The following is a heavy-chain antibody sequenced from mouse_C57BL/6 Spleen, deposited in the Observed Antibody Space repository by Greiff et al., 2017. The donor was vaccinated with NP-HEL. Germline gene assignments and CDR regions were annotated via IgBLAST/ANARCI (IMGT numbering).Heavy chain of an antibody. V-gene: IGHV5-4*03. D-gene: IGHD1-1*01. CDR3: ARAGYGSSWFAY. J-gene: IGHJ3*01. Sequence: EVKLVESGGGLVKPGGSLKLSCAASGFTFSSYAMSWVRQTPEKRLEWVATISDGGSYTYYPDNVKGRFTISRDNAKNNLYLQMSHLKSEETAMYYCARAGYGSSWFAYWGQGTLVTVSA. CDR1: GFTFSSYA. CDR2: ISDGGSYT.